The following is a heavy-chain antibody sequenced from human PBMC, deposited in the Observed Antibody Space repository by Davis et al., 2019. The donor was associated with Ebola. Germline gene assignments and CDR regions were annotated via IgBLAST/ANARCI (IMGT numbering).Heavy chain of an antibody. CDR1: GGSISSGGYS. V-gene: IGHV4-30-2*01. CDR2: IYHSGST. J-gene: IGHJ4*02. CDR3: ARVVPAAIVDY. Sequence: PSETLSLTCAVSGGSISSGGYSWSWIRQPPGKGLEWIGYIYHSGSTYYNPSLKSRVTISVDRSKNQFSLKLSSVTAADTAVYYCARVVPAAIVDYWGQGTLVTVSS. D-gene: IGHD2-2*01.